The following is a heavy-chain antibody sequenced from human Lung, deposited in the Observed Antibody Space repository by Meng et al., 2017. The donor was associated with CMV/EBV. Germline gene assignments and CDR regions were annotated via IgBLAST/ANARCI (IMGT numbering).Heavy chain of an antibody. J-gene: IGHJ4*02. CDR3: ASWNDIDDYMYSFEY. Sequence: SCAGSGLSFNRHSINWVRQTPGKGLEWVSRISGTSDYTWYADSVKGRFTISRDNARSSLYLQMNSLRPEDTAVYYCASWNDIDDYMYSFEYWGQGVXVNGAS. CDR2: ISGTSDYT. CDR1: GLSFNRHS. V-gene: IGHV3-21*06. D-gene: IGHD1-1*01.